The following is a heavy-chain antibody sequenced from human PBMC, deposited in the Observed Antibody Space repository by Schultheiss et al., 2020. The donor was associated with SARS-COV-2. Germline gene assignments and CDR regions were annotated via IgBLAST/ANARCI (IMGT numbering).Heavy chain of an antibody. CDR3: ARAEYYYDSSGYYSGVDY. V-gene: IGHV4-34*01. J-gene: IGHJ4*02. CDR2: INHSGST. D-gene: IGHD3-22*01. Sequence: SETLSLTCAVYGGSFSGYYWSWIRQPPGKGLEWIGEINHSGSTNYNPSLKSRVTISVDTSKNQFSLKLSSVTAADTAVYYCARAEYYYDSSGYYSGVDYWGQGTLVTISS. CDR1: GGSFSGYY.